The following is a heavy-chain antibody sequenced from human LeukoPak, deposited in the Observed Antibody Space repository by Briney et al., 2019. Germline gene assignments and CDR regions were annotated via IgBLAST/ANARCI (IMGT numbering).Heavy chain of an antibody. CDR3: ARRVVVTAIRPYNWFDP. Sequence: SQTLSLTCTVSGGSISSGGHYWTWIRQHPGKGLEWIGYIYYSGSTYYNPSLKSRVTISVDTSKNQFSLKLSSVTAADTAVYYCARRVVVTAIRPYNWFDPWGQGTLVTVSS. CDR1: GGSISSGGHY. V-gene: IGHV4-31*03. J-gene: IGHJ5*02. CDR2: IYYSGST. D-gene: IGHD2-21*02.